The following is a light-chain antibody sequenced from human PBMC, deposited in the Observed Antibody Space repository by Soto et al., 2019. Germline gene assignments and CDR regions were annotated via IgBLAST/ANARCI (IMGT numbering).Light chain of an antibody. V-gene: IGKV1-5*03. Sequence: DIQMTQSPSTLSASVGDRVTITCRASQTISSWLAWYQQKPGKAPKLLIYKASSLESGVPSRFSGSGSGTEFTLTISSLQPDDFATYYCQQYTSYSCNFGQGTKLEIK. CDR3: QQYTSYSCN. CDR1: QTISSW. J-gene: IGKJ2*02. CDR2: KAS.